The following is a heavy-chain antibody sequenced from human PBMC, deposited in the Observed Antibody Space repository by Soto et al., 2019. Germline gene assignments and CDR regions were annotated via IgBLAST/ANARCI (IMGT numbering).Heavy chain of an antibody. CDR3: ARDTGDGTFDF. CDR1: GYTFSSYA. Sequence: QVHLVQSGAAVRKPGASVKVSCKASGYTFSSYAMHWARQAPGQRLEWMGWINAGYGNTKSSQKFQDRVTISRDTSASTAYMELTSLRSEDTAVYYCARDTGDGTFDFWGQGTLVTVSS. D-gene: IGHD7-27*01. J-gene: IGHJ4*02. V-gene: IGHV1-3*01. CDR2: INAGYGNT.